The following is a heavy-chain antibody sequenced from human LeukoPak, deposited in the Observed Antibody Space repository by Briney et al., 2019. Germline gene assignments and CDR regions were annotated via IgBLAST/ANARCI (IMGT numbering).Heavy chain of an antibody. J-gene: IGHJ5*02. V-gene: IGHV4-39*01. D-gene: IGHD4-17*01. Sequence: SETLSLTCTVSGGSISSSSYYWGWIRQPPGKGLEWIGSIYYSGSTYYNPSLKSRVTISVDTSKNQFSLKLSSVTAADTAVYYCARALPTVTSGWSAPGGKEPLATVPS. CDR2: IYYSGST. CDR1: GGSISSSSYY. CDR3: ARALPTVTSGWSAP.